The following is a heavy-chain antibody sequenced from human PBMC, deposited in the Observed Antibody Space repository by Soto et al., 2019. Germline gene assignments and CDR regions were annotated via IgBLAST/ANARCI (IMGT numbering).Heavy chain of an antibody. CDR1: GFTFSSYA. CDR3: AKDGYQLLSIGNWFDP. D-gene: IGHD2-2*01. V-gene: IGHV3-23*01. J-gene: IGHJ5*02. Sequence: PGGSLRLSCAASGFTFSSYAMSWVRQAPGKGLEWVSAISGSGGSTYYADSVKGRFTISRDNSKNTLYLQMNSLRAEDTAVYYCAKDGYQLLSIGNWFDPWGQGTLVTVSS. CDR2: ISGSGGST.